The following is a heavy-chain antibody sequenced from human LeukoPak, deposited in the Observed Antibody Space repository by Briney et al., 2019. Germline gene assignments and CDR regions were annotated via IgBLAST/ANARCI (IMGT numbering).Heavy chain of an antibody. Sequence: ASVKVSCKASGYTFTGYYMYWMRQAPGQGLEWVGWINPNTGGTTYAQNFQGRVTMTRDTSISTAYMELSSLISDDTAVYYCARDNRYCIGGYCSNWFDPWGQGTLVTVSS. CDR2: INPNTGGT. D-gene: IGHD2-15*01. CDR3: ARDNRYCIGGYCSNWFDP. J-gene: IGHJ5*02. V-gene: IGHV1-2*02. CDR1: GYTFTGYY.